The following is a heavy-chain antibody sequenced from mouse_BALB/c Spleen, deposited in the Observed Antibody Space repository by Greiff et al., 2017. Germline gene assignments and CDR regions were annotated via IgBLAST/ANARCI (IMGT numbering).Heavy chain of an antibody. CDR1: GFNIKDTY. Sequence: EVQLQESGAELVKPGASVKLSCTASGFNIKDTYMHWVKQRPEQGLEWIGRIDPANGNTKYDPKFQGKATITADTSSNTAYLQLSSLTSEDTAVYYCARGGKRDAMDYWGQGTSVTVSS. V-gene: IGHV14-3*02. CDR3: ARGGKRDAMDY. J-gene: IGHJ4*01. D-gene: IGHD2-1*01. CDR2: IDPANGNT.